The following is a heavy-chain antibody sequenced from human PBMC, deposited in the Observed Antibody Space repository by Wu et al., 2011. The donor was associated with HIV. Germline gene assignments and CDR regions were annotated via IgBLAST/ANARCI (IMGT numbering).Heavy chain of an antibody. D-gene: IGHD2-2*01. J-gene: IGHJ3*02. CDR2: IIPVFGTT. Sequence: QDQLVQSGAEVKKPGSSVKVSCKAPGGTFSNYAISWVRQAPGQGLEWMGGIIPVFGTTNYAQKLHGRVTITTDESMSTAYMELSSLRSEDTAIYYCARGDQRVAGSTEDSFDIWGRRDTCHRLF. CDR1: GGTFSNYA. CDR3: ARGDQRVAGSTEDSFDI. V-gene: IGHV1-69*05.